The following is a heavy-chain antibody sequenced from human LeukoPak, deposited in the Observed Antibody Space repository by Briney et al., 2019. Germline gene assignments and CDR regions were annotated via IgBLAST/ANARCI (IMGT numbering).Heavy chain of an antibody. CDR2: ISSSGSTM. D-gene: IGHD6-19*01. J-gene: IGHJ4*02. CDR1: GFTFSSYG. V-gene: IGHV3-48*04. Sequence: GSLRLSCAASGFTFSSYGMHWVRQAPGKGLEWISYISSSGSTMYYADSVKGRFTISRDNAKNSLYLQMNSLRAEDTAMYYCARSPPSGSGWYGYFDYWGQGTLVTVSS. CDR3: ARSPPSGSGWYGYFDY.